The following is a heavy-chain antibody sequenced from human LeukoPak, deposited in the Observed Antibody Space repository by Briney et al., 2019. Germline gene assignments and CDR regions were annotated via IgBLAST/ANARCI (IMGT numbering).Heavy chain of an antibody. V-gene: IGHV4-39*01. Sequence: SETLSLTCTVSGGSISSSSSYWGWIRQPPGRGLDWIGNIYYGGRTYSSPSLKSRVTMSVDTSKNQFSLNLSSVTAADAAVYYCARYSGSSLFLDYWGQGTLATVSS. J-gene: IGHJ4*02. CDR2: IYYGGRT. D-gene: IGHD1-26*01. CDR3: ARYSGSSLFLDY. CDR1: GGSISSSSSY.